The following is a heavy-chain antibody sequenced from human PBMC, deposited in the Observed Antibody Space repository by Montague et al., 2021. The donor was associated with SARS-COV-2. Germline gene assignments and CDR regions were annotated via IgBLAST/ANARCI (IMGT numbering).Heavy chain of an antibody. CDR1: GASMSPYH. CDR2: LHHSGAT. J-gene: IGHJ4*02. D-gene: IGHD3-10*01. CDR3: ATSLGGRYYWADYYFDY. V-gene: IGHV4-59*03. Sequence: SETRSLTCAVTGASMSPYHWSWIRQPPGKGLEWIGNLHHSGATNYNPSXXSRVTMSVDTSKNQFSLNLISVTAADTAVYFCATSLGGRYYWADYYFDYWGQGILVTVSA.